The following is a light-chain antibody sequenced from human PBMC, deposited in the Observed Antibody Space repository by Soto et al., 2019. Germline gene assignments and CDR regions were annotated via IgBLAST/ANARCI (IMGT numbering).Light chain of an antibody. CDR2: DNN. V-gene: IGLV1-51*01. Sequence: QSVLTQPPSVSAAPGQKVTISCSGSSSNIGNNYVSWYQQLPGTAPKLLIYDNNKRPSGIPDRFSGSKSGTSGTLDITGLQTGDEADYYCATWDYRLTGEVFGGGTKLTVL. CDR1: SSNIGNNY. CDR3: ATWDYRLTGEV. J-gene: IGLJ2*01.